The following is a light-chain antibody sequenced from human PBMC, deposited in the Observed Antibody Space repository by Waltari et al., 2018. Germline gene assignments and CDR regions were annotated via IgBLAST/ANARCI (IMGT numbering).Light chain of an antibody. CDR1: QSVSRS. CDR3: QHYVPLPAT. Sequence: IVLTQSPDTPSLSPGERATLTFRSSQSVSRSLVWYQQKPGQAPKLLIYGASTRATGIPARFTGSGSGTEFSLTISSLQPEGSAIYCCQHYVPLPATFGHGTKVEIK. V-gene: IGKV3-15*01. CDR2: GAS. J-gene: IGKJ1*01.